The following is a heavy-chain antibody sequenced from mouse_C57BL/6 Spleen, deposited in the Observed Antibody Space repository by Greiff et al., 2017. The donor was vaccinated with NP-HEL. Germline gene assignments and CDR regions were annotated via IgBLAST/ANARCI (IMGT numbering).Heavy chain of an antibody. Sequence: QVQLQQPGAELVKPGASVKLSCKASGYTFTSYWMHWVKQRPGRGFEWIGRIDPNSGGTKYNEKFKSKATLTVDKPSSTAYMQLSSLTSEDSAVYYCARQGGSSWGFAYWGQGTLVTVSA. V-gene: IGHV1-72*01. CDR2: IDPNSGGT. CDR3: ARQGGSSWGFAY. D-gene: IGHD1-1*01. J-gene: IGHJ3*01. CDR1: GYTFTSYW.